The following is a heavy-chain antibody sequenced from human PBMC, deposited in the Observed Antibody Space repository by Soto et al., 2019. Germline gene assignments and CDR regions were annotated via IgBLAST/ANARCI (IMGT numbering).Heavy chain of an antibody. Sequence: ASVKVSCKASGYTFTGYYMHWVRQAPGQGLEWMGWINPNSGGTNYAQKFQGRVTMTRDTSISTAYMELSRLRSDDTAVYYCARTFWSGYFHFDYWGQGTLVTVSS. CDR3: ARTFWSGYFHFDY. V-gene: IGHV1-2*02. D-gene: IGHD3-3*01. CDR1: GYTFTGYY. J-gene: IGHJ4*02. CDR2: INPNSGGT.